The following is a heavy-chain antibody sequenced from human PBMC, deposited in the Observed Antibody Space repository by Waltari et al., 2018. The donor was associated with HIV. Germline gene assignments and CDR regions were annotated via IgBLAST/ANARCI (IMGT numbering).Heavy chain of an antibody. J-gene: IGHJ4*02. CDR3: ARDINGGWGY. D-gene: IGHD7-27*01. CDR1: GFTFSNYT. V-gene: IGHV3-48*01. CDR2: IRRSSSSI. Sequence: EVQLVESGGGLVQPGGSLRLSCAASGFTFSNYTMNWVRQDPGKGVEWVSYIRRSSSSIFYADSVKGRFTISRDNAKNSLYLQMNSLRVEDTAVYYCARDINGGWGYWGQGTLVTVAS.